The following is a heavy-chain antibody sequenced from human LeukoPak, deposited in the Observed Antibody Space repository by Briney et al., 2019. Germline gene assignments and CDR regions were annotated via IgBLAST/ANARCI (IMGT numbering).Heavy chain of an antibody. V-gene: IGHV1-18*01. D-gene: IGHD3-10*01. CDR2: LSAYSGDT. J-gene: IGHJ6*02. Sequence: ASVKVSCKASGYTFTSYGISWVRQAPGQGLEWMGWLSAYSGDTNYAQKFQGRATMTTDTSTSTAYMELRSLSSDDTAVYYCATGSSVSVYYGMDVWGQGTTVTVSS. CDR3: ATGSSVSVYYGMDV. CDR1: GYTFTSYG.